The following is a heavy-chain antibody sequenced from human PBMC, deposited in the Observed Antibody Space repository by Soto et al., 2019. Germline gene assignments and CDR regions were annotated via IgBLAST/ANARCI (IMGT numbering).Heavy chain of an antibody. D-gene: IGHD2-15*01. CDR2: IRSKANSYAT. V-gene: IGHV3-73*01. CDR3: TRRRQPYSHYYYYYGMDV. CDR1: GFTFSGSA. Sequence: GGSLRLSXAASGFTFSGSAMHWVRQASGKGLEWVGRIRSKANSYATAYAASVKGRFTISRDDSKNTAYLQMNSLKTEDTAVYYCTRRRQPYSHYYYYYGMDVWGQGTTVTVSS. J-gene: IGHJ6*02.